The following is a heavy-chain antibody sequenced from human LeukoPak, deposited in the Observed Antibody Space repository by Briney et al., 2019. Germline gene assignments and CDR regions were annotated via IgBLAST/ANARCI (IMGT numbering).Heavy chain of an antibody. D-gene: IGHD6-19*01. Sequence: PSETLSLTCTVSGGSISTYYWTWIRKPPGKGLKWIGYISYSGSTNYNPSLKSRVTISVDTSKNQFSLKLSSVTAADTAVYYCARTYSSGWYSYYYMDVWGKGTTVTISS. CDR2: ISYSGST. V-gene: IGHV4-59*08. CDR3: ARTYSSGWYSYYYMDV. J-gene: IGHJ6*03. CDR1: GGSISTYY.